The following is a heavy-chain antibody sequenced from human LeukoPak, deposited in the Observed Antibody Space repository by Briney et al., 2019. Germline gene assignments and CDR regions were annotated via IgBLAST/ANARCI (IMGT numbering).Heavy chain of an antibody. V-gene: IGHV3-9*01. Sequence: GGSLRLSCAASGFTFDDYAMHWVRQAPGKGLEWVSGISWNSGSIGYADSVKGRFTISRDNAKNSLYLQMNSLRAEDTALYYCARVVATITPSYYYYMDVWGKGTTVTISS. J-gene: IGHJ6*03. CDR1: GFTFDDYA. D-gene: IGHD5-12*01. CDR3: ARVVATITPSYYYYMDV. CDR2: ISWNSGSI.